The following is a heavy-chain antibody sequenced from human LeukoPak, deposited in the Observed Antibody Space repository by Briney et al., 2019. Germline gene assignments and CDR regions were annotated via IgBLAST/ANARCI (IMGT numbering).Heavy chain of an antibody. D-gene: IGHD2-15*01. CDR1: GFTFSSYW. V-gene: IGHV3-74*01. CDR3: ARSPRYCSGGSCYPGRGAFDI. CDR2: INSDGSST. J-gene: IGHJ3*02. Sequence: GGSLRLSCAASGFTFSSYWMHWVRQAPGKGLVWVSRINSDGSSTSYADSVKGRFTISRDNAKNTLYLQMNSPRAEDTAVYYCARSPRYCSGGSCYPGRGAFDIWGQGTMVTVSS.